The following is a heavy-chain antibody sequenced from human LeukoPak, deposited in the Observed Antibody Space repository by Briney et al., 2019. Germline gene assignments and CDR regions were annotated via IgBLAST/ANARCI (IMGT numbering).Heavy chain of an antibody. CDR1: GFIFEDYA. CDR2: INWGGGST. D-gene: IGHD3-3*01. Sequence: PGGSLRLSCAASGFIFEDYAMSWVRQGPGKGLEWVAGINWGGGSTDYADSVKGRFNISRDKATNSLYLQMNSLRVEDTALYYCARVNDFWSGRNNFDEWGQGTLVTVSS. J-gene: IGHJ4*02. CDR3: ARVNDFWSGRNNFDE. V-gene: IGHV3-20*04.